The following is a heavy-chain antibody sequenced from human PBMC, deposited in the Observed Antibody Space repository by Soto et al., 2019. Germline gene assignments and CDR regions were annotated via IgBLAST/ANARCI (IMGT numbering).Heavy chain of an antibody. V-gene: IGHV1-2*04. D-gene: IGHD4-4*01. Sequence: ASVKVSFSASGYTFTGYYIHWARQAPGQGLEWMGWINPNSGGTSNTQKYQGWVTMTRDTSTSTAYLEVSRLRADDTAVYYCARDILTTTVTTGAGAMDVWGQGTTVTVSS. CDR3: ARDILTTTVTTGAGAMDV. CDR1: GYTFTGYY. J-gene: IGHJ6*02. CDR2: INPNSGGT.